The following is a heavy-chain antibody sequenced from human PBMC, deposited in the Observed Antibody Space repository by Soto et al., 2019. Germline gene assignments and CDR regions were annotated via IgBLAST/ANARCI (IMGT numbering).Heavy chain of an antibody. V-gene: IGHV1-18*01. J-gene: IGHJ4*02. CDR2: ISPYNGNT. CDR3: ARGSAYKRVGNSDF. D-gene: IGHD6-19*01. Sequence: QVQLVQSGDEVKKPGASVKVSCKASGYTFTNYGISWVRQAPGQGLEWMGWISPYNGNTKYPQKLQGRVTMTTDTSTRTSYMELRSLRSDDTAVYYCARGSAYKRVGNSDFWGQGTPVTVSS. CDR1: GYTFTNYG.